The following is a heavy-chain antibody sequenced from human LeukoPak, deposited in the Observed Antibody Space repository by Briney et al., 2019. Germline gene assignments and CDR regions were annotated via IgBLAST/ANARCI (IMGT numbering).Heavy chain of an antibody. V-gene: IGHV4-30-2*01. Sequence: IPSETLSLTCAVSGGSISSGGYSWSWIRQPPGKGLEWIGYIYHSGSTYYNPSLKSRVTISVDRSKNQFSLKLSSVTAADTAVYYCARGVVATVVTGYYFDYWGQGTPVTVSS. CDR1: GGSISSGGYS. D-gene: IGHD4-23*01. CDR3: ARGVVATVVTGYYFDY. CDR2: IYHSGST. J-gene: IGHJ4*02.